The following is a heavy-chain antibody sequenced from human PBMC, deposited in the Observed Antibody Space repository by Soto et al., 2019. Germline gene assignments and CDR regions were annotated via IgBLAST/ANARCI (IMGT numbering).Heavy chain of an antibody. CDR1: GGSISSGGYS. Sequence: QLQLQESGSGLVKPSQTLSLTCAVSGGSISSGGYSWSWIRQPPGKGLEWIGYIYHSGSTYYNPSLKGRVTISVARSKYQFSLKLSSVTAADTAVYCGASGVPVVNDYWGQGTLVTVSS. J-gene: IGHJ4*02. CDR2: IYHSGST. CDR3: ASGVPVVNDY. V-gene: IGHV4-30-2*01. D-gene: IGHD2-15*01.